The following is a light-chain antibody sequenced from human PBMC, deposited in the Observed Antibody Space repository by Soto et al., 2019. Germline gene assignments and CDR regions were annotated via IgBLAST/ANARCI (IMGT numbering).Light chain of an antibody. CDR2: DVS. J-gene: IGLJ1*01. Sequence: QSALTQPGSVSGSPGQTITISCTGTSSDVGGYNYVSWYQQHPGKAPKLMIYDVSNRPSGVSNRFSGSKSGNTASLTMSGLQAEDEADYYCSSYTSSSTYVFGTGTKLTVL. CDR1: SSDVGGYNY. V-gene: IGLV2-14*01. CDR3: SSYTSSSTYV.